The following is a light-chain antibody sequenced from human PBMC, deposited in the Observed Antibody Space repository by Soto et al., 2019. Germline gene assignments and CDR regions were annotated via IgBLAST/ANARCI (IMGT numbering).Light chain of an antibody. V-gene: IGLV1-51*02. Sequence: QSALTQPPSVSAAPGQKVTISCSGSSSNIGNNYVSWYQQLPGTATKLLIYENNKRPSGIPDRFSGSKSGTSATLGITGLQTGDEADYYCGTWDSSLSAYVFGTGTRSPS. CDR3: GTWDSSLSAYV. CDR2: ENN. J-gene: IGLJ1*01. CDR1: SSNIGNNY.